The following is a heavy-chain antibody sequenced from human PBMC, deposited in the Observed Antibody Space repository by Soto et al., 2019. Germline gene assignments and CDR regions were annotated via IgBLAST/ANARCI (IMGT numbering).Heavy chain of an antibody. J-gene: IGHJ4*02. CDR1: GYTLTELS. Sequence: ASVKVSCKVSGYTLTELSMHWVRQAPGKGLEWMGGFDPEDGETIYAQKFQGRVTMTEDTSTDTAYMELSSLRSEDTAVYYCATVLMVRGVIITYYFDYWGQGTLVTVSS. CDR3: ATVLMVRGVIITYYFDY. D-gene: IGHD3-10*01. V-gene: IGHV1-24*01. CDR2: FDPEDGET.